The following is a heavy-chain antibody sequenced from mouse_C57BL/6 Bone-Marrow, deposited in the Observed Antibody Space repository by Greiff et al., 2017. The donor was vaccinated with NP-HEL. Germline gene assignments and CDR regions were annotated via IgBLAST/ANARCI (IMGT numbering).Heavy chain of an antibody. Sequence: QVHVKQSGAELVKPGASVKMSCKASGYTFTSYWITWVKQRPGQGLEWIGDIYPGSGSTNYNEKFKSKATLTVDTSSSTAYMQLSSLTSEDSAVYYCARYYGPWGQGTTLTVSS. J-gene: IGHJ2*01. D-gene: IGHD1-1*01. CDR2: IYPGSGST. V-gene: IGHV1-55*01. CDR3: ARYYGP. CDR1: GYTFTSYW.